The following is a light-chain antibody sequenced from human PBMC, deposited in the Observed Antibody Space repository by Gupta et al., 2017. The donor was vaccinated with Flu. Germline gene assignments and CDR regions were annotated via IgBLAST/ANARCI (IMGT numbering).Light chain of an antibody. V-gene: IGLV2-11*01. CDR2: DVN. CDR3: CSYAGSYTFVL. CDR1: SSDVGGYNY. J-gene: IGLJ2*01. Sequence: VTISCTGASSDVGGYNYVSWHQHHPVKAPKLIIYDVNKRPLGVPDRFSGSKSGSTASLTISGLQAEDEADYYCCSYAGSYTFVLFGGGTKLTVL.